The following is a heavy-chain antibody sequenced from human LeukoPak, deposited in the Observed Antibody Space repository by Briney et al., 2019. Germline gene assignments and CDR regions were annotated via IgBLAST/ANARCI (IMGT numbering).Heavy chain of an antibody. V-gene: IGHV4-59*01. CDR2: IYYSGNT. CDR1: GGSISPYY. D-gene: IGHD1-1*01. CDR3: ARVSDWNDFDY. Sequence: SETLSLTCTVSGGSISPYYWSWIRQSSGKGLEWVGYIYYSGNTNYNPSLKSRVNISVDTSKNQFSLKLSSVTAADTAVYYCARVSDWNDFDYWGQGTLVTVSS. J-gene: IGHJ4*02.